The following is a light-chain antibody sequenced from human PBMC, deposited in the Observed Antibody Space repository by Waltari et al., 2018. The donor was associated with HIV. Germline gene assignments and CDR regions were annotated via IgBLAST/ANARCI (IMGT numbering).Light chain of an antibody. Sequence: DIQMTQSPSPLSASLRDRVTITCRASQSVSYWLAWYQQKPGKAPILLISNASSLKSGVPSRFSGSGSGTEFTLNISSLQPDDFATYYCQQYNRYPYTFGQGTKLEIK. CDR1: QSVSYW. CDR2: NAS. J-gene: IGKJ2*01. CDR3: QQYNRYPYT. V-gene: IGKV1-5*03.